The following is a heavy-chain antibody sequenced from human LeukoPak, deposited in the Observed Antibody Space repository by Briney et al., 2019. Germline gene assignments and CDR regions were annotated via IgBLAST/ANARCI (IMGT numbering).Heavy chain of an antibody. D-gene: IGHD3-16*01. J-gene: IGHJ3*02. Sequence: GGSLRLSCAASGFTFSSYSMNWVRQAPGKGLEWVSSISSSSSYIYYADSVKGRFPISRDNAKNSLYLQMNSLRAEDTAVYYCARRVLGAFDIWGQGTMVTVSS. CDR2: ISSSSSYI. CDR3: ARRVLGAFDI. V-gene: IGHV3-21*01. CDR1: GFTFSSYS.